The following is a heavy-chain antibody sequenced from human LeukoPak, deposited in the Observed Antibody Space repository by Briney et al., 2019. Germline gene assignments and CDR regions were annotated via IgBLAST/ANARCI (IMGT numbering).Heavy chain of an antibody. CDR1: GFTFTSYC. CDR2: IYPGDSDT. D-gene: IGHD3-10*01. CDR3: ARHGGASAADY. J-gene: IGHJ4*02. Sequence: GESLKISCKGSGFTFTSYCIAWVRQMPGKGLEWMGMIYPGDSDTRYSPSFQGQVTISADKSISTAYLQWSSLKASDTAMYFCARHGGASAADYWGQGTLLTVSS. V-gene: IGHV5-51*01.